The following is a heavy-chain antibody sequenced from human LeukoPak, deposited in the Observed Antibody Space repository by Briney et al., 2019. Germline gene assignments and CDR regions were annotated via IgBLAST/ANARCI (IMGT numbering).Heavy chain of an antibody. Sequence: ASVKVSCKASGYTFTSYGISWVRQAPGQGLEWMGWISAYNGNTNYAQKLQGRVTMTTDTSTSTAYMELRSLRSDDTAVYYCTRVFLLWFGELPHFDYWGQGTLVTVSS. CDR2: ISAYNGNT. J-gene: IGHJ4*02. D-gene: IGHD3-10*01. CDR1: GYTFTSYG. CDR3: TRVFLLWFGELPHFDY. V-gene: IGHV1-18*01.